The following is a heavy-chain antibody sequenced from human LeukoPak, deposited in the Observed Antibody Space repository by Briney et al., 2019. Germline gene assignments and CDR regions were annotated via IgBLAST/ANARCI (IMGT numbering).Heavy chain of an antibody. CDR2: IYYSGST. CDR1: GGSFSGYY. V-gene: IGHV4-34*01. J-gene: IGHJ6*02. CDR3: ARVYRSYGSGSYYNSGMDV. Sequence: KTSETLSLTCAVYGGSFSGYYWSWIRQPPGKGLEWIGSIYYSGSTYYNPSLKSRVTISVDTSKNQFSLKLSSVTAADTAVYYCARVYRSYGSGSYYNSGMDVWGQGTTVTVSS. D-gene: IGHD3-10*01.